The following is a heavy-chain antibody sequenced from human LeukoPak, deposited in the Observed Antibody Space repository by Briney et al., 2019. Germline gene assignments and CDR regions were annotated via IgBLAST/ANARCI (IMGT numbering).Heavy chain of an antibody. CDR3: AKDQGYSYGSGYFDY. V-gene: IGHV3-7*03. CDR2: IKQDGSEK. CDR1: GFTFSSYW. Sequence: HPGGSLRLSCAASGFTFSSYWMSWVRQAPGKGLEWVANIKQDGSEKYYVDSVKGRFTISRDNAKNSLYLQMNSLRAEDTAVYYCAKDQGYSYGSGYFDYWGQGTLVTVSS. D-gene: IGHD5-18*01. J-gene: IGHJ4*02.